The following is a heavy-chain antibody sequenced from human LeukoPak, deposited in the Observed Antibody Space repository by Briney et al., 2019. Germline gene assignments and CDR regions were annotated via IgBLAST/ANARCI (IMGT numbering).Heavy chain of an antibody. CDR2: ISSSGSTT. Sequence: GGSLRLSCAASGVSFRDYYMSWIRQAPGKGLEWVSYISSSGSTTYYADSVKGRFTISRDNAKNSLYLQMNSLRAEDTAVYFCARRHDYGDSWGQGTLVTVSS. V-gene: IGHV3-11*01. CDR1: GVSFRDYY. CDR3: ARRHDYGDS. J-gene: IGHJ4*02.